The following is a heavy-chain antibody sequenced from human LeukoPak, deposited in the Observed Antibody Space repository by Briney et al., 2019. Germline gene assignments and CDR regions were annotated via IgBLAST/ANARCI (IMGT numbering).Heavy chain of an antibody. J-gene: IGHJ4*02. V-gene: IGHV1-69*05. D-gene: IGHD3-22*01. Sequence: ASAKVSCKASRGTFSDYAITWVRQAPGQGLEWMGGIIPMFNTVNYAQKLQGRVTITTDESTTTAYMELSRLRFEDTAVYYCARQTNYFASGGYSYWGQGTLVTVSS. CDR1: RGTFSDYA. CDR2: IIPMFNTV. CDR3: ARQTNYFASGGYSY.